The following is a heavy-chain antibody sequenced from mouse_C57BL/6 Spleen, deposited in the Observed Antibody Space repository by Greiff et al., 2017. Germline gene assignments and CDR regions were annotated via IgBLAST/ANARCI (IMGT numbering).Heavy chain of an antibody. CDR3: VSPYDYDEAWFAY. CDR2: IRSKSNNYAT. Sequence: EVMLVESGGGLVQPTGSLKLSCAASGFSFNTYAMNWVRQAPGKGLEWVARIRSKSNNYATYYADSVKDRFTISRDDSESMLYLQMNNLKTEDTAMYYCVSPYDYDEAWFAYWGQGTLVTVSA. D-gene: IGHD2-4*01. V-gene: IGHV10-1*01. J-gene: IGHJ3*01. CDR1: GFSFNTYA.